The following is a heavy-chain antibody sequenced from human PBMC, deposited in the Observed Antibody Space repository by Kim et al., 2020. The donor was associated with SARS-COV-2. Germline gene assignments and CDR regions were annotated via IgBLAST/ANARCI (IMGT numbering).Heavy chain of an antibody. J-gene: IGHJ4*02. Sequence: SETLSLTCAVYGGSFSGYYWSWIRQPPGKGLEWIGEINHSGSTNYNPSLKSRVTISVDTSKNQFSLKLSSVTAADTAVYYCARGRVGYVLVFDYWGQGTLVTVSS. CDR2: INHSGST. D-gene: IGHD5-12*01. CDR3: ARGRVGYVLVFDY. CDR1: GGSFSGYY. V-gene: IGHV4-34*01.